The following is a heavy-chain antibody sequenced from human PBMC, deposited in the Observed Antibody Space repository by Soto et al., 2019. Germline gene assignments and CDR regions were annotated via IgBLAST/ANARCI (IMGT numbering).Heavy chain of an antibody. CDR1: GGTFSSYA. CDR3: ARFGVNTGIVSDDY. V-gene: IGHV1-69*13. J-gene: IGHJ4*02. CDR2: IIPNFGKS. D-gene: IGHD5-18*01. Sequence: GASVKVSCKASGGTFSSYAISWVRQAPGQGLEWMGGIIPNFGKSNYAQKFQGRVTITADESTSTAYMELSSLRSEDTAVYYCARFGVNTGIVSDDYWGQGTLVTVSS.